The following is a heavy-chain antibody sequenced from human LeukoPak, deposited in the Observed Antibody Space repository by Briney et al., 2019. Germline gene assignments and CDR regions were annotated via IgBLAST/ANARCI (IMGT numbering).Heavy chain of an antibody. D-gene: IGHD2-2*01. CDR2: IYHSGST. J-gene: IGHJ3*02. V-gene: IGHV4-38-2*01. CDR1: GYSISSGYY. CDR3: ARHAVGYCSSTSCYPDAFDI. Sequence: SETPSLTCAVSGYSISSGYYWGWIRQPPGKGLEWIGSIYHSGSTYYNPSLKSRVTISVDTSKNQFSLKLSSVTAADTAVYYCARHAVGYCSSTSCYPDAFDIWGQGTMVTVSS.